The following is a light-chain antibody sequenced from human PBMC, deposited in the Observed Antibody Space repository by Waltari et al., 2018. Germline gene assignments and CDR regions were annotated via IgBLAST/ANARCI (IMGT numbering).Light chain of an antibody. CDR1: QTVGTR. Sequence: DIQMTQSPSSLSASVGDRVIITCRATQTVGTRLNWYQQRPGQAPKLLVYDASSLQSGVPSRFSGSGSGTDFPLTLSSLQPEDVATYYCQQSHTAPLYTFGQGTKVEVK. CDR3: QQSHTAPLYT. V-gene: IGKV1-39*01. CDR2: DAS. J-gene: IGKJ2*01.